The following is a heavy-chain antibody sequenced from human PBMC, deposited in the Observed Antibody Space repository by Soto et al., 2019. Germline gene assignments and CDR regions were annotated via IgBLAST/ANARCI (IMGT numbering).Heavy chain of an antibody. CDR3: ARHGGCIVGTRYSSGCSYYYNGMDV. J-gene: IGHJ6*02. CDR1: GYSFTSYW. Sequence: PGESLKISCKGSGYSFTSYWISWVRQMPGKGLEWMGRIDPSDSYTNYSPSFQGHVTISADKSISTAYLQWSSLKASDTAMYYCARHGGCIVGTRYSSGCSYYYNGMDVWGQGTKVTVSS. D-gene: IGHD6-19*01. CDR2: IDPSDSYT. V-gene: IGHV5-10-1*01.